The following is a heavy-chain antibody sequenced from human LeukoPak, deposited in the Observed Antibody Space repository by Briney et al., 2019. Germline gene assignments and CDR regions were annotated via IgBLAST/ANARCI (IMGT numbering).Heavy chain of an antibody. V-gene: IGHV3-23*01. D-gene: IGHD2-15*01. CDR1: GFTFSSSA. CDR3: AKQLGYCSDGSCYFPY. CDR2: ISNNGGYT. Sequence: GSLRLSCAASGFTFSSSAMSWVRQAPGKGLEWVSAISNNGGYTYYADSVQGRFTISRDNSKSTLCLQMNSLRAEDTAVYHCAKQLGYCSDGSCYFPYWGQGTLVTVSS. J-gene: IGHJ4*02.